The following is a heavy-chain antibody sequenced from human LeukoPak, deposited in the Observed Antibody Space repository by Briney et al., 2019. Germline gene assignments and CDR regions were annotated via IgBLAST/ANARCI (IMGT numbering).Heavy chain of an antibody. CDR3: AKDSGITMIVVVIYFDY. D-gene: IGHD3-22*01. Sequence: GGSLRLSCAASGFTVSSNYMSWVRQAPGKGLEWVSIIYSGGSTFYADSVKGRFTISRDNSKNTLYLQMNSLRAEDTAVYYCAKDSGITMIVVVIYFDYWGQGTLVTVSS. J-gene: IGHJ4*02. V-gene: IGHV3-53*05. CDR2: IYSGGST. CDR1: GFTVSSNY.